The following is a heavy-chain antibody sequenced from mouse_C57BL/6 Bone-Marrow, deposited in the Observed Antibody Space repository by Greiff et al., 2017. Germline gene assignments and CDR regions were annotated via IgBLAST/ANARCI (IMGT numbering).Heavy chain of an antibody. CDR2: ISYSGST. CDR1: GYSITSDY. D-gene: IGHD1-1*01. Sequence: EVQLQQPGPGLAKPSQTLSLTCSVTGYSITSDYWNWIRKFPGHKLEYMGYISYSGSTYYNPSLKSRNSITRDTSKNQSYLQLNSVTTEDTATYYCARSRYYGSSFAYWGQGTLVTVAA. CDR3: ARSRYYGSSFAY. V-gene: IGHV3-8*01. J-gene: IGHJ3*01.